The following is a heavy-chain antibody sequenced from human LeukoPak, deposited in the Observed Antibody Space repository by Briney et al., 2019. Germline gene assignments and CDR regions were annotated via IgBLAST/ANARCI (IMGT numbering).Heavy chain of an antibody. Sequence: SETLSLTCAAYGGSFSGYYWSWIRQPPGKGLEWIGEINHSGSTNYNPSLKSRVTISVDTSKNQFSLKLSSVTAADTAVYYCARWGLRRDYDYWGQGTLVTVSS. CDR2: INHSGST. CDR3: ARWGLRRDYDY. D-gene: IGHD1-26*01. CDR1: GGSFSGYY. V-gene: IGHV4-34*01. J-gene: IGHJ4*02.